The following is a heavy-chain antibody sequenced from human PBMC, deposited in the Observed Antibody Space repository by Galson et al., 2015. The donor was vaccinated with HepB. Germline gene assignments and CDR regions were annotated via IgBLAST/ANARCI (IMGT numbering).Heavy chain of an antibody. V-gene: IGHV3-15*01. CDR3: TTDPSTSPSFLRYYYYMDV. D-gene: IGHD2-2*01. Sequence: SLRLSCAASGFTFSNAWMSWVRQAPGKGLEWVGRIKSKTDGGTTDYAAPVKGRFTISRDDSKNTLYLQMNSLKTEDTAVYYCTTDPSTSPSFLRYYYYMDVWGKGTTVTVSS. CDR1: GFTFSNAW. CDR2: IKSKTDGGTT. J-gene: IGHJ6*03.